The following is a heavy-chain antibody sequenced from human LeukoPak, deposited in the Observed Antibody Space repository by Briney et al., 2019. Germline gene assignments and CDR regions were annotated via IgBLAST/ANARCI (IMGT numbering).Heavy chain of an antibody. Sequence: GGSLRLSCAASGFTFDDYGMSWVRQAPGKGLEWVSSISSSSSYIYYADSVKGRFTISRDNAKNSLYLQMNSLRAEDTAVYYCARDRIAARNWFDPWGQGTLVTVSS. D-gene: IGHD6-6*01. V-gene: IGHV3-21*01. J-gene: IGHJ5*02. CDR1: GFTFDDYG. CDR2: ISSSSSYI. CDR3: ARDRIAARNWFDP.